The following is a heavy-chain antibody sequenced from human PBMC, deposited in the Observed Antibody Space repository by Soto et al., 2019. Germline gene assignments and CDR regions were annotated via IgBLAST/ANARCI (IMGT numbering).Heavy chain of an antibody. CDR2: ISSSSSYI. CDR3: ARAKYYYDSHTGGWFDP. Sequence: ESGGGLVKPGGSLRLSCAASGFTFSSYSMNWVRQAPGKGLEWVSSISSSSSYIYYADSLKGRFTISRDNAKNSLYLQMNSLRAEDTAVYYCARAKYYYDSHTGGWFDPWGQGTLVTVSS. V-gene: IGHV3-21*01. J-gene: IGHJ5*02. D-gene: IGHD3-22*01. CDR1: GFTFSSYS.